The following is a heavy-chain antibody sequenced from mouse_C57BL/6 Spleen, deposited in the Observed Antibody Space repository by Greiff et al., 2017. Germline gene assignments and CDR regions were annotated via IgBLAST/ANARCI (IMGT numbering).Heavy chain of an antibody. Sequence: LQESGAELVRPGASVKMSCKASGYTFTSYWITWVKQRPGQGLEWIGDIYPGSGSTNYNEKFKSKATLTVDTSSSTAYMQLSSLTSEDSAVYYCARGSQFAYWGQGTLVTVSA. V-gene: IGHV1-55*01. CDR3: ARGSQFAY. CDR1: GYTFTSYW. CDR2: IYPGSGST. J-gene: IGHJ3*01.